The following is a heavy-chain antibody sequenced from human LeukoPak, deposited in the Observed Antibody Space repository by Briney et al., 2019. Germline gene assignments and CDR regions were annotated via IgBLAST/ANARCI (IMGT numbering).Heavy chain of an antibody. Sequence: SETLSLTCNVSGGSIRGYYWSWIRQPPGKGLEWIGYIYSSGSTNYNPSLKSRVTMSVDTSKNQFSLKVNPVTAADTAVYYCARVYDSGSQAYFYYMDVWGKGTTVTISS. CDR1: GGSIRGYY. CDR3: ARVYDSGSQAYFYYMDV. V-gene: IGHV4-59*01. D-gene: IGHD3-10*01. J-gene: IGHJ6*03. CDR2: IYSSGST.